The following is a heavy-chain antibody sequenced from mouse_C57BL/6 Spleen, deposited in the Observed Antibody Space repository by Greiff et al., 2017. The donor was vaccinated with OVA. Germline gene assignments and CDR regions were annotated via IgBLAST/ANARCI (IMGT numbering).Heavy chain of an antibody. CDR1: GYSITSGYY. CDR2: ISYDGSN. V-gene: IGHV3-6*01. D-gene: IGHD2-14*01. CDR3: ARGDYYRGSWFAY. Sequence: DVQLQESGPGLVKPSQSLSLTCSVTGYSITSGYYWNWIRQFPGNKLEWMGYISYDGSNNYNPSLKNRISITRDTSKNQFFLKLNSVTTEDTATYYCARGDYYRGSWFAYWGQGTLVTVSA. J-gene: IGHJ3*01.